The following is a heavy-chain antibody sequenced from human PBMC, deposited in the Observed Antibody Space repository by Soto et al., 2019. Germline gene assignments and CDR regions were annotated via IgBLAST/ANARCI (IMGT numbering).Heavy chain of an antibody. CDR2: VNPILSMS. CDR1: GDTFNFYS. D-gene: IGHD3-10*01. V-gene: IGHV1-69*02. Sequence: QVQLVQSGAEVKRPGSSVKVSCKASGDTFNFYSINWVRQAPGVGLEWVGRVNPILSMSNHAQRFQGRVKMTAEKSTSTAYMELRSLRSEDTAIYYCASSYGSGYRAFDYWGQGALVTVSS. J-gene: IGHJ4*02. CDR3: ASSYGSGYRAFDY.